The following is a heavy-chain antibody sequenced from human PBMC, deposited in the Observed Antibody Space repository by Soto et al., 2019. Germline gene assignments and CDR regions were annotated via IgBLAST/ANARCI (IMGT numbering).Heavy chain of an antibody. D-gene: IGHD5-12*01. CDR1: GFTVSSNY. J-gene: IGHJ6*03. V-gene: IGHV3-53*04. Sequence: EVQLVESGGGLVQPGGSLRLSCAASGFTVSSNYMSWVHQAPGKGLEWVSVIYSGGSTYYADSVKGRFTISRHNSKNTLYLQMNSLRAEDTAVYYCARGRNSGYDYLYYYYMDVWGKGTTVTVSS. CDR3: ARGRNSGYDYLYYYYMDV. CDR2: IYSGGST.